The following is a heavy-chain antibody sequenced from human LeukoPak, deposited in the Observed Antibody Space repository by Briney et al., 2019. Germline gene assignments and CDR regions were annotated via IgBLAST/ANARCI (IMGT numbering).Heavy chain of an antibody. D-gene: IGHD3-22*01. V-gene: IGHV1-69*04. CDR1: GYTFTSYY. Sequence: GASVKVSCKASGYTFTSYYMHWVRQAPGQGLEWMGRIIPILGIANYAQKFQGRVTITADKFTSTAYMELSSLRSEDTAVYYCARDFYDSSDGVDYWGQGTLVTVSS. CDR2: IIPILGIA. J-gene: IGHJ4*02. CDR3: ARDFYDSSDGVDY.